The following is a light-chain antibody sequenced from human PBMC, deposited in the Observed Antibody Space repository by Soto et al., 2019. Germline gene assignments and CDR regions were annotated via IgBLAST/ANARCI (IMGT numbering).Light chain of an antibody. CDR2: EVS. Sequence: QSALTQPASVSGSPGQSITISCTGTSSDVGSYNLVSWYQQHPGKAPKLMIYEVSKRPSGVSNRFSGSKSGNTASLTISGLQAEDEADYYCCSYAGSSTVVFGGGTQLIVL. J-gene: IGLJ2*01. CDR3: CSYAGSSTVV. CDR1: SSDVGSYNL. V-gene: IGLV2-23*02.